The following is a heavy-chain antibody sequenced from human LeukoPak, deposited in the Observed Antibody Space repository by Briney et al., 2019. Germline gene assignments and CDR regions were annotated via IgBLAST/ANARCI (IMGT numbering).Heavy chain of an antibody. CDR3: ATALPAYRNVRIAAAGTPFDY. D-gene: IGHD6-13*01. J-gene: IGHJ4*02. CDR1: GYTFTDYY. Sequence: ASVKISCKVSGYTFTDYYMHWVQQAPGKGLEWMGLVDPEDGETICAEKFQGRVTITADTSTDTAYMELSSLRSEDTAVYYCATALPAYRNVRIAAAGTPFDYWGQGTLVTVSS. V-gene: IGHV1-69-2*01. CDR2: VDPEDGET.